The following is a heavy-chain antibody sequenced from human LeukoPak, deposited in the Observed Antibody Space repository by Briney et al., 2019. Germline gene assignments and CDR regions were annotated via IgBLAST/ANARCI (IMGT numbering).Heavy chain of an antibody. CDR3: ARGYIKDMTSVTHFDY. J-gene: IGHJ4*02. CDR2: INTNTGNP. D-gene: IGHD4-17*01. V-gene: IGHV7-4-1*02. Sequence: GASVKLSCKASGYTFTSYAMNWVRQAPAQGLEWMGWINTNTGNPTYAQGFTGRFVFSLDTSVSTAYLQISSLKAEDTAVYYCARGYIKDMTSVTHFDYWGKGTMVTVSS. CDR1: GYTFTSYA.